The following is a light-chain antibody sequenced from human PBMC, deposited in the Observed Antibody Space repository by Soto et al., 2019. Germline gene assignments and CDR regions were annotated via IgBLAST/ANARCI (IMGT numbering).Light chain of an antibody. J-gene: IGKJ3*01. CDR2: GAS. CDR1: QSVSSY. V-gene: IGKV3-20*01. CDR3: QQHGGSPLFT. Sequence: EIVLTQSPGTLSLSPGERATLSCRASQSVSSYLAWYQQRPGQAPRLLIYGASRRATGIPDRFSGSGSGTDFTPTISRLEPEDFAVYYCQQHGGSPLFTFGPGTKVDIK.